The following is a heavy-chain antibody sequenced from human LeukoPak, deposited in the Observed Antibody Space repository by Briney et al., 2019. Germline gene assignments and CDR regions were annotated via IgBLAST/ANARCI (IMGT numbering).Heavy chain of an antibody. Sequence: GGSLTLSCVASGFTFSTYTMNWIRQAPGKGLEWVSGSIGSGGSAFYADSVKGRFSISRDTSKNTLFPHMNNLRAGDTAVYYCARDWDTAMAIDYWGQGTLVTVSS. CDR1: GFTFSTYT. CDR2: SIGSGGSA. V-gene: IGHV3-23*01. J-gene: IGHJ4*02. D-gene: IGHD5-18*01. CDR3: ARDWDTAMAIDY.